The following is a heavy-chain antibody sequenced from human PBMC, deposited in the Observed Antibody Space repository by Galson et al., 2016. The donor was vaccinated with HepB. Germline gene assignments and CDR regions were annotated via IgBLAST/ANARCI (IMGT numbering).Heavy chain of an antibody. D-gene: IGHD3-22*01. CDR2: IYYQGST. J-gene: IGHJ5*02. CDR1: GDSISNGHYY. CDR3: ARVRRPNADFYDSRGRGWFDP. Sequence: ETLSLTCTVSGDSISNGHYYWGWSRQPPGKGLEWIVNIYYQGSTYNNPSLKSRVTISVDTSKNQFSLSLRSVTAADTAVYYCARVRRPNADFYDSRGRGWFDPWGQGMLVTVSS. V-gene: IGHV4-39*01.